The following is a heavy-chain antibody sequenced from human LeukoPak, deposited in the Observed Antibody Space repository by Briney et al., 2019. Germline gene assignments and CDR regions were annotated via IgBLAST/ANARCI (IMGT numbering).Heavy chain of an antibody. CDR1: GFTFSNAW. CDR2: IRSKADKYGT. J-gene: IGHJ5*02. Sequence: GGSLRLSCAASGFTFSNAWMSWVRQAPGKGLEWVGRIRSKADKYGTTYAASVKGRFTISRDDSKNTAHLQMNSLGAEDTAVYYCAKCGFGELTAWGQGTLVTVSS. D-gene: IGHD3-16*01. CDR3: AKCGFGELTA. V-gene: IGHV3-73*01.